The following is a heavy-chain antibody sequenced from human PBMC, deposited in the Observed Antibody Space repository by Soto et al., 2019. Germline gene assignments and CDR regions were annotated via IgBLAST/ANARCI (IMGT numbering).Heavy chain of an antibody. CDR1: GFTFSTYG. CDR2: ISYDGSNK. CDR3: AKEGGSGYYYAVDS. V-gene: IGHV3-30*18. Sequence: QVQLVESGGGVVQPGRSLRLSCAASGFTFSTYGMHWVRQAPGKGLEWVAVISYDGSNKHYADAVKGRFTISRDNSKNTLYLQMNSRSAEDTAGFYCAKEGGSGYYYAVDSWGQGALVTVSS. J-gene: IGHJ4*02. D-gene: IGHD3-22*01.